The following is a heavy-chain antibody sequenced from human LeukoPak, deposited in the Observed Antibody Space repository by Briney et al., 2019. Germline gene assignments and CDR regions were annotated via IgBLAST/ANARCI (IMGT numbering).Heavy chain of an antibody. D-gene: IGHD3-16*02. Sequence: SETLSLTCTVSGGSISSSSYYWGWIRQPPGKGLEWIGSIYYSGSTYYNPSLKSRVTISVDTSKNQFSLKLSSVTAADTAVYYCASDPLLLRLGELSPWGQGTLVTVSS. J-gene: IGHJ5*02. CDR1: GGSISSSSYY. CDR2: IYYSGST. CDR3: ASDPLLLRLGELSP. V-gene: IGHV4-39*07.